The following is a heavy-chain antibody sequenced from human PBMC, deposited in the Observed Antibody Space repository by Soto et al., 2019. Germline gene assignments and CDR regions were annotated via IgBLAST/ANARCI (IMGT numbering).Heavy chain of an antibody. D-gene: IGHD3-16*01. CDR2: ISDDSSYI. V-gene: IGHV3-21*06. Sequence: PGGSLRLSRAASGFMFSAYTMNWVRQAPGKGLEWLSSISDDSSYIDYADSLRGRFTVSRDNARNSLYLQIDSLGVEDTAVYYCATPYYFNHWGPGTLVTVSS. CDR3: ATPYYFNH. J-gene: IGHJ1*01. CDR1: GFMFSAYT.